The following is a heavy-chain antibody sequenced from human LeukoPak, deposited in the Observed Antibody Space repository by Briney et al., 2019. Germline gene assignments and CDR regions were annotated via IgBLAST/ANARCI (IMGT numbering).Heavy chain of an antibody. D-gene: IGHD3/OR15-3a*01. J-gene: IGHJ4*02. Sequence: PSETLPLTCSVSGASTSTSYWSWIRQPPGRGLELIAYIANNGDSNYHPSLKSRVTVSLDTSKNQLSLRVTSVTAADTAVYFCTRGTRAPDYWGQGTLVTVSS. CDR1: GASTSTSY. CDR3: TRGTRAPDY. V-gene: IGHV4-59*01. CDR2: IANNGDS.